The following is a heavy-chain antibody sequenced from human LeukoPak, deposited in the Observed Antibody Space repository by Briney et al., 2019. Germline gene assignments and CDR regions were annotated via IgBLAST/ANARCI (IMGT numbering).Heavy chain of an antibody. J-gene: IGHJ3*02. D-gene: IGHD6-19*01. CDR1: GGSFSGYY. CDR2: INHSGST. CDR3: ARSSGWYHDAFDI. V-gene: IGHV4-34*01. Sequence: SETLSLTCAVYGGSFSGYYWSWIRQPPGKGLEWIGEINHSGSTNYNPSLKSRVTISVDTSKNQFSLKLSSVTAADTAVYYCARSSGWYHDAFDIWGQGTMVTVSS.